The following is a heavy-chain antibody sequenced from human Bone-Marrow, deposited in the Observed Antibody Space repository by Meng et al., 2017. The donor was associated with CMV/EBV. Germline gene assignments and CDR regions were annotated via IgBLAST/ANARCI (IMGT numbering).Heavy chain of an antibody. CDR2: INHSGST. Sequence: SETLSLTCAVYGGSFSGYYWSWIRQPPGKGLEWIGEINHSGSTNYNPSLKSRVTISVDTSKNQFSLKLSSVTAADAAVYYCTRYFSTASGSEAFDIWGQGTMVTVSS. D-gene: IGHD2-2*01. J-gene: IGHJ3*02. CDR1: GGSFSGYY. CDR3: TRYFSTASGSEAFDI. V-gene: IGHV4-34*01.